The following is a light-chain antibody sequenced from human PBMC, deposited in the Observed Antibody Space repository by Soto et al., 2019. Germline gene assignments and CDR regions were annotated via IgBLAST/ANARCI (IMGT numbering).Light chain of an antibody. CDR2: DVS. Sequence: QSALTQPRSVSGSPGQSVTISCTGTSSDVAAYNYVSWYQQHPGKAPKLLICDVSRRPSGVPDRFSGSKSGNTASLTISGLQAEDEADYYCCSYAGSYTYVMFGGGTKGTVL. CDR1: SSDVAAYNY. CDR3: CSYAGSYTYVM. V-gene: IGLV2-11*01. J-gene: IGLJ3*02.